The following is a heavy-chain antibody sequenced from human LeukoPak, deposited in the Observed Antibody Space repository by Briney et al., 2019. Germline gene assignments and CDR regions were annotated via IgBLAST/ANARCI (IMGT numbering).Heavy chain of an antibody. CDR1: GFTFSSYG. Sequence: GGSLRLSCAASGFTFSSYGMHWVRQAPGKGLEWVAFIRYDGSNKYYADSVKGRFTISRDNSKNTLYLQMNSLRAEDTAVYYCAKDHAASYYYGSGSYINYYYYYMDVWGKGTTVTISS. D-gene: IGHD3-10*01. J-gene: IGHJ6*03. CDR2: IRYDGSNK. CDR3: AKDHAASYYYGSGSYINYYYYYMDV. V-gene: IGHV3-30*02.